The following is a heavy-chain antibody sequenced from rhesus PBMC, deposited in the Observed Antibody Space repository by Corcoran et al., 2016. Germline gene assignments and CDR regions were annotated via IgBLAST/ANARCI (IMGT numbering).Heavy chain of an antibody. CDR3: ARDLGGSWNSLDV. CDR2: IYGSGGST. J-gene: IGHJ5-2*02. V-gene: IGHV4-160*01. CDR1: GGSISSNY. D-gene: IGHD6-25*01. Sequence: QVQLQESGPGLVKPSETLSLTCAVSGGSISSNYWSWIRQAPGKGLGWIGRIYGSGGSTDYNPSLKSRVPISTDTSKNQFSLKRRSVTAADTAVYYGARDLGGSWNSLDVWGRGVLVTVSS.